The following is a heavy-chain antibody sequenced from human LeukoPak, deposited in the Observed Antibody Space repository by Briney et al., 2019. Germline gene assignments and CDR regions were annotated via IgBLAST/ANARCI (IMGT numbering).Heavy chain of an antibody. CDR2: IYTSGST. Sequence: SETLSLTCTVSGGSISIYYWSWIRQPAGKGLEWIGRIYTSGSTNYNPSLKSRVTISVDKSQNQFSLKLSSVTAADTAVYYCAREAHSSSSDSPWWYFHLWGRGTLVTVSS. CDR1: GGSISIYY. D-gene: IGHD6-6*01. V-gene: IGHV4-4*07. J-gene: IGHJ2*01. CDR3: AREAHSSSSDSPWWYFHL.